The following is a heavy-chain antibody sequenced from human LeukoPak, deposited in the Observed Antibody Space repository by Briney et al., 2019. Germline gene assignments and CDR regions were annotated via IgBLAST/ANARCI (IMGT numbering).Heavy chain of an antibody. CDR2: INPNGDST. D-gene: IGHD3-10*01. Sequence: ASVKVSCKASGYTLTNYFMNWVRQATGQGLEWMGIINPNGDSTTYCQEFQGRVTMTSDTSTSTVYMELSSLRYEDTAVYYCARGRGTMVRGWFDPWGQGTLVTVSS. CDR1: GYTLTNYF. V-gene: IGHV1-46*01. J-gene: IGHJ5*02. CDR3: ARGRGTMVRGWFDP.